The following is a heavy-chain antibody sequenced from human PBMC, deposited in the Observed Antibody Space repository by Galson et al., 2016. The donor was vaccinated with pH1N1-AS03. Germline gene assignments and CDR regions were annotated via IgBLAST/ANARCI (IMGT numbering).Heavy chain of an antibody. Sequence: SVKVSCKASGYTFTSYSMHWVRQAPGQGLEWMGWINAGNGDTKYSQKFQGRVTITRDTSAGMAYMGLSSLRSEDTAVYYCARSDYDDYVDCWGQGTLITVSS. J-gene: IGHJ4*02. V-gene: IGHV1-3*01. CDR3: ARSDYDDYVDC. D-gene: IGHD4-17*01. CDR2: INAGNGDT. CDR1: GYTFTSYS.